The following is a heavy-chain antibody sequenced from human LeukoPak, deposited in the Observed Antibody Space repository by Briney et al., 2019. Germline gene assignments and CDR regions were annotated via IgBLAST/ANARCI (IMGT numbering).Heavy chain of an antibody. Sequence: SETLSLTCAVSGGSISSSSYYWGWIRQPPGKGLEWIGSVYYRGNTYYSPSLKSRVTTSVDTSKNQFSLKVSSMTAADTAVYYCARDRGLYYYDSSGFRDIWGQGTMVTVSS. CDR3: ARDRGLYYYDSSGFRDI. CDR2: VYYRGNT. J-gene: IGHJ3*02. V-gene: IGHV4-39*07. D-gene: IGHD3-22*01. CDR1: GGSISSSSYY.